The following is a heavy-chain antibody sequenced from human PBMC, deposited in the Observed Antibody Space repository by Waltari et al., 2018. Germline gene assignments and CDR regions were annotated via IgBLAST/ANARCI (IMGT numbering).Heavy chain of an antibody. Sequence: QLQLQESGPGLVTPSETLSLTCTVSGGSISSSSYYWGWIRQPPGKGLEWIGSIYYSGSTYYNQSLKSRVTISVDTSKNQFSLKLSSVTAADTAVYYCARHDLGPYYYDSSGYYCFDYWGQGTLVTVSS. CDR1: GGSISSSSYY. D-gene: IGHD3-22*01. CDR3: ARHDLGPYYYDSSGYYCFDY. CDR2: IYYSGST. V-gene: IGHV4-39*01. J-gene: IGHJ4*02.